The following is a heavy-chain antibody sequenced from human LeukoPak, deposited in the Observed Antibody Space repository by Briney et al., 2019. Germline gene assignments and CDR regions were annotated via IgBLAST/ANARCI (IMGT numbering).Heavy chain of an antibody. V-gene: IGHV1-46*01. CDR1: GYTFTSYY. CDR3: ARDLAEEPYYFDY. J-gene: IGHJ4*02. Sequence: GSVKVTCKASGYTFTSYYMRWVRQAPGQGLEWMGIINPSGGSTSYAQKFQGRVTMTRDTSTSTVYMELSSLRSEDTAVYYCARDLAEEPYYFDYWGQGTLVTVSS. CDR2: INPSGGST. D-gene: IGHD1-14*01.